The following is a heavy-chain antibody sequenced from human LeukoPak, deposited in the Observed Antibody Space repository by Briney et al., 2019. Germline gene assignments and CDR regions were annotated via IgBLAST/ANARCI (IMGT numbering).Heavy chain of an antibody. J-gene: IGHJ4*02. D-gene: IGHD6-6*01. CDR2: IYHSGST. CDR1: GYSISSDYY. CDR3: ARGRRSSSPFDY. Sequence: PSETLSLTCTVSGYSISSDYYWGWIRQPPGKGLEWIGSIYHSGSTYYNPSLKSRVTISVDTSKNQFSLKLSSVTAADTAVYYCARGRRSSSPFDYWGQGTLVTVSS. V-gene: IGHV4-38-2*02.